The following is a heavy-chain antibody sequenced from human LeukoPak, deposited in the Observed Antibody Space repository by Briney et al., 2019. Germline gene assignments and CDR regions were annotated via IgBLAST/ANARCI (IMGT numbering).Heavy chain of an antibody. CDR3: ARHVSVRYSSSPSWFDP. V-gene: IGHV4-39*01. CDR1: GGSISSSSYY. J-gene: IGHJ5*02. D-gene: IGHD6-6*01. Sequence: ASETLSLTCTVSGGSISSSSYYWGWIRQPPGKGLEWIGSIYYSGSTYYNPSLKSRVTISVDTSKNQLSLKLSSVTAADTAVYYCARHVSVRYSSSPSWFDPWGQGTLVTVSS. CDR2: IYYSGST.